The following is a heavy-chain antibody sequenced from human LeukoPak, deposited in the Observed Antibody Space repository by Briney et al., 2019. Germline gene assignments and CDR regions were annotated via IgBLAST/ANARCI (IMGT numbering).Heavy chain of an antibody. CDR2: IKPDGGEK. V-gene: IGHV3-7*01. CDR3: SRGRGNDY. Sequence: GGSLRLSCAGSGFTFSNFWMSWVRQAPGKGLEWVANIKPDGGEKNYVDSVKGRFTISRDNAKNSVYLEMNSVRGEDTAVYYCSRGRGNDYWGQGTLVTVSS. J-gene: IGHJ4*02. CDR1: GFTFSNFW.